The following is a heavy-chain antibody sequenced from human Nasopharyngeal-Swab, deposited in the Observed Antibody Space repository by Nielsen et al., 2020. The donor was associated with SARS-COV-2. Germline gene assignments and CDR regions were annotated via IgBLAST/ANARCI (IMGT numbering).Heavy chain of an antibody. CDR3: AKDLSSRIAAKRRNYFGMDV. CDR1: GFNFGEYA. CDR2: TSWDSDTT. J-gene: IGHJ6*02. D-gene: IGHD6-25*01. Sequence: SLKISCTASGFNFGEYAMHWVRQAPGKGLEWVSGTSWDSDTTGYGDSVKGRFTVSRDNAKKLLYLQMDSLRPEDTALYFCAKDLSSRIAAKRRNYFGMDVWGQGTMVTVSS. V-gene: IGHV3-9*01.